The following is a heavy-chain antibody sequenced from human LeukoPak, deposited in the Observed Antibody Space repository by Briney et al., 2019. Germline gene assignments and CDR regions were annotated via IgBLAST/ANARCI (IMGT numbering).Heavy chain of an antibody. V-gene: IGHV4-61*02. Sequence: PSETLSLTCTVSGGSISSGSYYWSWIRQPAGKGLEWIGRIYTSGSTNYNPSLKSRVTISVDTSKNQFSLKLSSVTAADTAVYYCAGSWGIFGVVRYAFDIWGQGTMVTVSS. CDR3: AGSWGIFGVVRYAFDI. D-gene: IGHD3-3*01. J-gene: IGHJ3*02. CDR2: IYTSGST. CDR1: GGSISSGSYY.